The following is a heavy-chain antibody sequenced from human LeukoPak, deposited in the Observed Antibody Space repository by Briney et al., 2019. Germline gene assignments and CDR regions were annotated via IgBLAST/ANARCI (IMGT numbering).Heavy chain of an antibody. CDR1: GDSISNNH. D-gene: IGHD3-9*01. CDR2: IYYSGST. Sequence: SETLSLTCTVSGDSISNNHWSWIRQPPGKGLEWIGYIYYSGSTNYNPSLKSRVTISVDTSKNQFSLKLSSVTAADTAVYYCARQAYYDILTGYSWFDPWGQGTLVTVSS. J-gene: IGHJ5*02. CDR3: ARQAYYDILTGYSWFDP. V-gene: IGHV4-59*01.